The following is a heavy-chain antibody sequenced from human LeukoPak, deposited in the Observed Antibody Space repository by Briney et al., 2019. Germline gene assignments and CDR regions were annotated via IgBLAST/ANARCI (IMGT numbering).Heavy chain of an antibody. V-gene: IGHV4-59*01. Sequence: PSETLSLTCTVSGVSISSYYWIWLPPPPGPELEWVGDIYYSGSTNYNPSLKSRVTISVDTSKNQFSLKLSSVTAEDTAVYYCARDEADNIDPWGQGTLVTVSS. J-gene: IGHJ5*02. CDR2: IYYSGST. D-gene: IGHD2/OR15-2a*01. CDR1: GVSISSYY. CDR3: ARDEADNIDP.